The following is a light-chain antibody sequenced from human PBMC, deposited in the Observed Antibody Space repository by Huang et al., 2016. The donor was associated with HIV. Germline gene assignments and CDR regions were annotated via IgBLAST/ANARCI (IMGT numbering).Light chain of an antibody. CDR3: QQYYSTPRT. CDR1: QSVLYSSNNKNY. V-gene: IGKV4-1*01. J-gene: IGKJ1*01. Sequence: DIVMTQSPDSLAVSLGVRATLNCKSSQSVLYSSNNKNYLAWYQQKPGQPPKLLIYWASTRESGVPDRLSGSGSGTDFTLTISSLQAEDVAVYYCQQYYSTPRTFGQGTKVEIK. CDR2: WAS.